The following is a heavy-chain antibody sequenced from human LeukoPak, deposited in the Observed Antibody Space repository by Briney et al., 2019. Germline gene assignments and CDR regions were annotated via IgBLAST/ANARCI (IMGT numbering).Heavy chain of an antibody. D-gene: IGHD3-22*01. Sequence: PSGGSLRLSCAASGFTVSSNYMSWVRQAPGKGLEWVSVIYSGGSTYYADSVKGRFTISRDNSKNTLYLQTNSLRAEDTAVYYCARDYPYYHDSSGYYSFDYWGQGTLVTVSS. V-gene: IGHV3-66*01. CDR3: ARDYPYYHDSSGYYSFDY. CDR1: GFTVSSNY. J-gene: IGHJ4*02. CDR2: IYSGGST.